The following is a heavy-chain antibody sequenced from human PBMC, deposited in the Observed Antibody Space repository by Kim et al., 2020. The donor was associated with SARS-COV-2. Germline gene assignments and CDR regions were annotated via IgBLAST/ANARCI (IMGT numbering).Heavy chain of an antibody. Sequence: GESLKISCKGSGYSFTSYWISWVRQMPGKGVEWGGRIDPSDSYTNYSRSFQGHVTISADKSISTAYLQWSSLKASDTAMYYCARSRGHRRFPQFNAFDIWGQGTMVTVSS. CDR2: IDPSDSYT. D-gene: IGHD3-10*01. J-gene: IGHJ3*02. CDR3: ARSRGHRRFPQFNAFDI. V-gene: IGHV5-10-1*01. CDR1: GYSFTSYW.